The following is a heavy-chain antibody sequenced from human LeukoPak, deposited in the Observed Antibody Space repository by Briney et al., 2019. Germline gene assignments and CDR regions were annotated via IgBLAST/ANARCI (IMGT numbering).Heavy chain of an antibody. CDR2: INPSGGST. D-gene: IGHD6-13*01. V-gene: IGHV1-46*01. J-gene: IGHJ4*02. CDR3: AKLAAAGTAHYYFDY. Sequence: GASVKVSCKASGYTFTSYHMHWVQQAPGQGLEIMGIINPSGGSTTYAQKFQGRVTMTRDTSTSTVYMELSSLRSEDTAVYYCAKLAAAGTAHYYFDYWGQGTLVTVSS. CDR1: GYTFTSYH.